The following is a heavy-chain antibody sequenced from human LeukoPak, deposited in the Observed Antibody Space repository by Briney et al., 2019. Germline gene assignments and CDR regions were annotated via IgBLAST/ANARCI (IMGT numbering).Heavy chain of an antibody. Sequence: NPSETLSLTCTVSGGSISSYYWSWIRQPPGKGLECIGYIYSSGSTNYNPSLKSRVTISVDTFKNQFSLKLSSVTAADTAVYYCAREESSWAFDYWGQGTLVTVSS. CDR1: GGSISSYY. CDR3: AREESSWAFDY. J-gene: IGHJ4*02. D-gene: IGHD6-13*01. V-gene: IGHV4-59*12. CDR2: IYSSGST.